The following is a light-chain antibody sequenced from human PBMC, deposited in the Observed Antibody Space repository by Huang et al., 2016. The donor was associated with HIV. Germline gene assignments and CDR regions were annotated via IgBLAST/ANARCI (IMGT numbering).Light chain of an antibody. CDR2: WAS. CDR1: QSVFFSSTNKNY. V-gene: IGKV4-1*01. CDR3: QQSYSIPPT. J-gene: IGKJ2*01. Sequence: DIVMTQSPDSLAVSLGARVTFNCKSSQSVFFSSTNKNYLAWCPQKPGQLPKLLIYWASTRESGVPDRFSGSGSGTDFTLTSSSLQAEDVAVYYCQQSYSIPPTFGQGTKLEIK.